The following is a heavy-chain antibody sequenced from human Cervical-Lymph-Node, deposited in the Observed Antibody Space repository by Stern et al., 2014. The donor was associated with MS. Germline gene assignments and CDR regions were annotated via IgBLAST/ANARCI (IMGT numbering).Heavy chain of an antibody. CDR1: GG. V-gene: IGHV1-69*06. CDR3: AGGGGDNWFDP. Sequence: VQLVESGAEVKKPGSSVKISCKSSGGISWVRQAPGQGLEWMGGVIPFVGTSNYAQKFKGRVTITADTSTNTAYLEVSRLKPDDRAVYYCAGGGGDNWFDPWGQGTLVTVSS. D-gene: IGHD3-16*01. J-gene: IGHJ5*02. CDR2: VIPFVGTS.